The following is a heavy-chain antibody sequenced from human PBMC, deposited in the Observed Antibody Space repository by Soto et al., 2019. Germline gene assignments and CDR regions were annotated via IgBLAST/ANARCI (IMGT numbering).Heavy chain of an antibody. V-gene: IGHV3-23*01. Sequence: XRSLRLPCSACWFSFRNSFLSWVRQAPGKGLDWVSGITGSGRDTYYADSVKGRFTISRDNSKNRVFLQMNSLRAEDTALYYCAKNGLDNSPSAIESWGQGTLVTVPQ. CDR2: ITGSGRDT. CDR1: WFSFRNSF. D-gene: IGHD2-8*01. CDR3: AKNGLDNSPSAIES. J-gene: IGHJ4*02.